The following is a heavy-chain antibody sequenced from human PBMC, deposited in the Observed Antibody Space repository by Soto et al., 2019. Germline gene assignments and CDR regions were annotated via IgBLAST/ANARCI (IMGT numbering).Heavy chain of an antibody. CDR1: GGPISSSSYD. J-gene: IGHJ4*02. Sequence: KHSETLALTCTVSGGPISSSSYDWGWIRQPPGKGLEWIGSIYYSGSTYYNPSLKSRVTISVDTSKNQFSLKLSSVTAADTAVYYCARHAPGIVVVVAVDYWGQGTLVTVSS. CDR3: ARHAPGIVVVVAVDY. D-gene: IGHD2-15*01. CDR2: IYYSGST. V-gene: IGHV4-39*01.